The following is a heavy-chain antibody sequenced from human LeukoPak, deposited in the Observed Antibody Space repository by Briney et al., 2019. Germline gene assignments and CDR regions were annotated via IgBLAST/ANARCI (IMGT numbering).Heavy chain of an antibody. CDR3: AAGGGPAAMYYYYYYGMDV. D-gene: IGHD2-2*01. Sequence: SETLSLTCTVSGGSISSYYWSWIRQPPGKGLEWIGSIYYSGSTYYNPSLKSRVTISVDTSKNQFSLKLSSVTAADTAVYYCAAGGGPAAMYYYYYYGMDVWGQGTTVTVSS. CDR2: IYYSGST. V-gene: IGHV4-59*05. J-gene: IGHJ6*02. CDR1: GGSISSYY.